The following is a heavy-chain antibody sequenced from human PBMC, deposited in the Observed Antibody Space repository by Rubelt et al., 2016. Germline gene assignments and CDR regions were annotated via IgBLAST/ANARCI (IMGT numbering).Heavy chain of an antibody. CDR1: GGSISSGGYY. D-gene: IGHD2-2*01. J-gene: IGHJ2*01. CDR2: IYYSGST. V-gene: IGHV4-31*03. CDR3: ARTMPYWYFDL. Sequence: QLQLQESGPGLVKPSETLSLTCTVSGGSISSGGYYWSWIRQHPGKGLEWIGYIYYSGSTFYNPSRKSGVTISVDTSKSQFSLKLSSVTAADTAVYYCARTMPYWYFDLWGRGTLVTVSS.